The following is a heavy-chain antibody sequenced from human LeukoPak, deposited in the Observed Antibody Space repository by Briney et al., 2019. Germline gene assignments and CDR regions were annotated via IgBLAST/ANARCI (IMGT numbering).Heavy chain of an antibody. D-gene: IGHD5-12*01. V-gene: IGHV3-23*01. J-gene: IGHJ4*02. Sequence: GGSLRLSCAASGFTFTTNAMSWVRQAPGKGLEWVSAISGRTGATYYADSEKGRFTIYRDNSKSTLSLQMDSLRAEDTAVYYCAKCGNSGCHLIDYWGQGTLVTVSS. CDR1: GFTFTTNA. CDR2: ISGRTGAT. CDR3: AKCGNSGCHLIDY.